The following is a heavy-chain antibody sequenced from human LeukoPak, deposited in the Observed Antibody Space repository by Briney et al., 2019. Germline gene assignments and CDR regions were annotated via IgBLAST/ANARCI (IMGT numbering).Heavy chain of an antibody. CDR1: GFTFSSYS. D-gene: IGHD4-11*01. CDR3: ARHDYSNYVWSYVTSGKPNWFDP. CDR2: ISSSSSYI. J-gene: IGHJ5*02. Sequence: PGGSLRLSCAASGFTFSSYSMNWVRQAPGKGLEWVSSISSSSSYIYYADSVKGRFTISRDNAKNSLYLQMNSLRAEDSAVYYCARHDYSNYVWSYVTSGKPNWFDPWGQGTLVTVSS. V-gene: IGHV3-21*04.